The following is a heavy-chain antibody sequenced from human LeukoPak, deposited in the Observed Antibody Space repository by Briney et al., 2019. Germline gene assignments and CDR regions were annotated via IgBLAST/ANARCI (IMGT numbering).Heavy chain of an antibody. J-gene: IGHJ4*02. D-gene: IGHD3-22*01. CDR2: ISAYNGNT. Sequence: GASVKVSCKASGYTFTSYGISWVRQAPGQGLEWMGWISAYNGNTNYAQKLQGRVTVTTDTSTSTAYMELRSLRSNDTAVYYCARVSHYYDSSGYYPDYWGQGTLVTVSS. CDR1: GYTFTSYG. CDR3: ARVSHYYDSSGYYPDY. V-gene: IGHV1-18*01.